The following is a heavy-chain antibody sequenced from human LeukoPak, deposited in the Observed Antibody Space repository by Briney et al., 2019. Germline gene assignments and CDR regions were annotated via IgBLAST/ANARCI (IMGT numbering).Heavy chain of an antibody. CDR1: GFSFSSYS. Sequence: RGSLRLSCAASGFSFSSYSMSWVHQAPGKGLEWVSGISGSGGSTDYADSVKGRFTISRDNSKNTLYLQMNSLRVEDTAVYYCAKDPGYQVVYCFDHWGQATLVTVSS. CDR3: AKDPGYQVVYCFDH. J-gene: IGHJ4*02. CDR2: ISGSGGST. V-gene: IGHV3-23*01. D-gene: IGHD2-2*01.